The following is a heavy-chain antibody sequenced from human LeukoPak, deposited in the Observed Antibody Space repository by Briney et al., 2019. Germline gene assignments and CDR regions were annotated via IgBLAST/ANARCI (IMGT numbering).Heavy chain of an antibody. D-gene: IGHD3-16*02. Sequence: SVKVSCKASGGTFSSYAISWVRQAPGQGLEWMGGIIPIFGTANYAQKFQGRVTITADESTSTAYMELSSLRSDDTAVYYCARERLGDYVWGSYRYAFDYWGQGTLVTVSS. J-gene: IGHJ4*02. CDR2: IIPIFGTA. CDR3: ARERLGDYVWGSYRYAFDY. V-gene: IGHV1-69*13. CDR1: GGTFSSYA.